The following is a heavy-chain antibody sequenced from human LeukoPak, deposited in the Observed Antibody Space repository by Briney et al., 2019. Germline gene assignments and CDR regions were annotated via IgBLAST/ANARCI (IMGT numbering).Heavy chain of an antibody. D-gene: IGHD5-18*01. CDR1: GGSISSGGYY. CDR2: IYYSGST. CDR3: ARDHGQRGYSYGLQNYYYYGMDV. V-gene: IGHV4-31*03. J-gene: IGHJ6*04. Sequence: SQTLSLTCTVSGGSISSGGYYWSWIRQHPGKGLEWIGYIYYSGSTYYNPSLKSRVTISVDTSKNQFSLKLSSVTAADTAVYYCARDHGQRGYSYGLQNYYYYGMDVWGKGTTVTVSS.